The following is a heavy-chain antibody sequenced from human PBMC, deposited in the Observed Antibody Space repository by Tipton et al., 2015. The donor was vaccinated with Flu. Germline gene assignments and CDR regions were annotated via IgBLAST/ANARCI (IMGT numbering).Heavy chain of an antibody. J-gene: IGHJ4*02. D-gene: IGHD3-22*01. Sequence: SLRLSCTASGFTFGDYAMSWVRQAPGKGLEWVGFIRSKAYGGTTEYAASVKGRFTISRDDSKSIAYLQMNSLKTEDTAVYYCTRDTEYYYDSSGYYSPNWGQGTLVTVSS. CDR3: TRDTEYYYDSSGYYSPN. CDR1: GFTFGDYA. V-gene: IGHV3-49*04. CDR2: IRSKAYGGTT.